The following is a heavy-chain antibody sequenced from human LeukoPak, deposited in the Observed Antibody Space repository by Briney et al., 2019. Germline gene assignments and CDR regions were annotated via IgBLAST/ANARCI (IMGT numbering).Heavy chain of an antibody. CDR2: IYYSGST. J-gene: IGHJ4*02. V-gene: IGHV4-59*05. CDR1: GGSISSYY. CDR3: ARQRIAAAHYFDY. D-gene: IGHD6-13*01. Sequence: PSETLSLTCTVSGGSISSYYWSWIRQPPGKGLEWIGSIYYSGSTYYNPSLKSRVTISVDTSKNQFSLKLSSVTAADTAVYYCARQRIAAAHYFDYWGQGTLVTVSS.